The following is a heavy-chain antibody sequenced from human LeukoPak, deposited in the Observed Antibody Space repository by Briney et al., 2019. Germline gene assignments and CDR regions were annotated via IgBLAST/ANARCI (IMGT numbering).Heavy chain of an antibody. CDR2: IYYSGST. CDR1: GDSISSSRSY. V-gene: IGHV4-39*07. CDR3: ARSFISGARSRVIDY. Sequence: SETLSLTCTVSGDSISSSRSYWGWIRQPPGKGLEWIGSIYYSGSTYYNPSLKSRVTISVDTSKNQFSLKLSSVTAADTAVYYCARSFISGARSRVIDYWGQGTLVTVSS. D-gene: IGHD1-26*01. J-gene: IGHJ4*02.